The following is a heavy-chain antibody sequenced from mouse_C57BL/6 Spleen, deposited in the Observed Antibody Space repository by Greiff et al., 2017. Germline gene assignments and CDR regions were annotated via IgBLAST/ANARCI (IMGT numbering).Heavy chain of an antibody. D-gene: IGHD3-3*01. CDR1: GYTFTGYW. J-gene: IGHJ2*01. CDR3: GRKGPFFGY. CDR2: FLPGSGST. Sequence: QVQLQQSGAELMKPGASVKLSCKATGYTFTGYWIEWVKQRPGHGLEWIGEFLPGSGSTNYNEKFKGKATFTAYTSSNTAYMQLSRLTTEDSAIYYCGRKGPFFGYWDQGTTLTVSS. V-gene: IGHV1-9*01.